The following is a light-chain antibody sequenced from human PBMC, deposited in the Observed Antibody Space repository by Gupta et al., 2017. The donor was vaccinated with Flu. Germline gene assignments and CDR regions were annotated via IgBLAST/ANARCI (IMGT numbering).Light chain of an antibody. CDR2: QDR. CDR3: QAWDSSTMV. J-gene: IGLJ2*01. CDR1: RLGDKY. V-gene: IGLV3-1*01. Sequence: SYALTQPPSVSVSPGQTASITCSGDRLGDKYACWYQQKPGQSPVVVIYQDRKRPAGTPERFSCSNSGTTATLTIGETQARDDADYYCQAWDSSTMVFGGGTKLTVL.